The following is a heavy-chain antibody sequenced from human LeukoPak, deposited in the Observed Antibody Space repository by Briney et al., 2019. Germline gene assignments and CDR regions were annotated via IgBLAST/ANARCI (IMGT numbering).Heavy chain of an antibody. CDR2: IYYSGST. J-gene: IGHJ1*01. Sequence: SETLSLTCTVSGGSISSYYWSWIRQPPGKGLEWIGYIYYSGSTNYNPSLKSRVTISVDTSKNQFSLKLSSVTAADTAVYYCARVYYDSSGYYGRVFDIWGQGTLVTVSS. CDR3: ARVYYDSSGYYGRVFDI. V-gene: IGHV4-59*12. D-gene: IGHD3-22*01. CDR1: GGSISSYY.